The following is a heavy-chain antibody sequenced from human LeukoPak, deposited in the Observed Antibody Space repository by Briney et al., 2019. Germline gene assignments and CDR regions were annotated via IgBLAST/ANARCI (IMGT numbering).Heavy chain of an antibody. J-gene: IGHJ5*02. CDR3: ARSGFGSGISFDL. D-gene: IGHD3-10*01. Sequence: ASVKVSCKASGYTFTSYDINWVRQATGQGLEWMGWMNPNSGDTGYPQKFQGRVTMTRDTSITTAYMELSSLRSEDTAVYYCARSGFGSGISFDLWGQRTLVTVSS. CDR2: MNPNSGDT. CDR1: GYTFTSYD. V-gene: IGHV1-8*01.